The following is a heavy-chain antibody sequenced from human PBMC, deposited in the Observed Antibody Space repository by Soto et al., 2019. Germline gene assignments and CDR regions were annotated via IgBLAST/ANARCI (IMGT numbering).Heavy chain of an antibody. D-gene: IGHD3-3*01. CDR2: IIPTFGTA. J-gene: IGHJ6*02. CDR1: GDTFSKYA. CDR3: ASAITPIVVHYYYYGMDV. Sequence: QVQLVQSGAEVKQPGSSVKVSCKASGDTFSKYAISWVRQAPGQGLEWMGGIIPTFGTAKYAKNFQGRVTIIADASTGTAYMELSSLRFDDTAVYYCASAITPIVVHYYYYGMDVWGQGTTVAVSS. V-gene: IGHV1-69*01.